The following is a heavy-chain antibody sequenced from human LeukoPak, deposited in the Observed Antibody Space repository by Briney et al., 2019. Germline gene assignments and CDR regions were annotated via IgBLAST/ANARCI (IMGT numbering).Heavy chain of an antibody. CDR2: IKHDGSED. CDR1: GFIFSSYW. CDR3: ARDQTPFY. D-gene: IGHD2-15*01. Sequence: GGSLKLSCAASGFIFSSYWMTWVRQAPGKGLEWVATIKHDGSEDYYLDSVKGRFTISRDSAKSSMWLQMNSLRAEDTAVYYCARDQTPFYWGQGSLVTVSS. J-gene: IGHJ4*02. V-gene: IGHV3-7*01.